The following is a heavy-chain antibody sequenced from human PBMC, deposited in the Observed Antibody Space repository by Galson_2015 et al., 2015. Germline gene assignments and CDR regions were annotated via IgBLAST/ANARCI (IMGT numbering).Heavy chain of an antibody. CDR1: GYTFTSYA. J-gene: IGHJ6*02. V-gene: IGHV7-4-1*02. CDR3: AGELWPLRRKFYYYYGMDV. D-gene: IGHD5-18*01. CDR2: INTNTGNP. Sequence: SVKVSCKASGYTFTSYAMNWVRQAPGQGLEWMGWINTNTGNPTYAQGFTGRFVFSLDTSVSTAYLQISSLKAEDTAVYYCAGELWPLRRKFYYYYGMDVWGQGTTVTVSS.